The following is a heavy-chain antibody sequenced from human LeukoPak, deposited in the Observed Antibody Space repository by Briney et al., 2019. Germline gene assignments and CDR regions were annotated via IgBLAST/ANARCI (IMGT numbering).Heavy chain of an antibody. V-gene: IGHV1-2*02. CDR3: ARDLVGYCSGGSCYGAYYYYGMDV. D-gene: IGHD2-15*01. Sequence: ASVKVSCKASGYTFTGYYMHWVRQAPGQGLEWMGWINPNSGGTNYAQKLQGRVTMTRDTSISTAYMELSRLRSDDTAVYYCARDLVGYCSGGSCYGAYYYYGMDVWGQGTTVTVSS. CDR1: GYTFTGYY. CDR2: INPNSGGT. J-gene: IGHJ6*02.